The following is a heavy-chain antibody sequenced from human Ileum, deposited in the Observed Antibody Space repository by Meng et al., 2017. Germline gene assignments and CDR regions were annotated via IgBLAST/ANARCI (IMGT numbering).Heavy chain of an antibody. V-gene: IGHV4-34*01. CDR3: ARVSSMIMVYGGSYFDY. J-gene: IGHJ4*02. CDR1: GGSFSGYY. D-gene: IGHD2-8*01. CDR2: INHSGST. Sequence: QVEQQQLGAGLLKPSETLSLTCAVYGGSFSGYYWSWIRQPPGKGLEWIGEINHSGSTNYNPSLKSRVTISVDTSKNQFSLKLSSVTAADTAVYYCARVSSMIMVYGGSYFDYWGQGTLVTVSS.